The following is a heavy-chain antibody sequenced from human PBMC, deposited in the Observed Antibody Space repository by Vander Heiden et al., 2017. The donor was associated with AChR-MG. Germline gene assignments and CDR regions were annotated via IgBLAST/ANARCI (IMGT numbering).Heavy chain of an antibody. V-gene: IGHV3-30-3*01. CDR1: GFPFSSYA. CDR2: ISYDGSNK. J-gene: IGHJ4*02. D-gene: IGHD3-10*01. CDR3: ARDEKTGRRGSGSYVY. Sequence: QVQLVESGGGVVQPGRSLRLSRAASGFPFSSYAMHWVRQAPGKGLEWVAVISYDGSNKYYADSVKGRFTISRDNSKNTLYLQMNSLRAEDTAVYYCARDEKTGRRGSGSYVYWGQGTLVTVSS.